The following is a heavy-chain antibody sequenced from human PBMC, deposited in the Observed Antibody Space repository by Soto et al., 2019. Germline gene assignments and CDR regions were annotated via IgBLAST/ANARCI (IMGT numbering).Heavy chain of an antibody. Sequence: EVQLVESGGGLVKPGGSLRLSCAASGFTFSSYSMNWVRQAPGKGLEWVSAISSSSSYIYYADSVKGRFTISRDNANTSLYLQMNSLRAEDTAVYYCARAEYIDVVPAAAGGDYWGQGTLVTVSS. CDR2: ISSSSSYI. V-gene: IGHV3-21*01. CDR1: GFTFSSYS. CDR3: ARAEYIDVVPAAAGGDY. D-gene: IGHD2-2*01. J-gene: IGHJ4*02.